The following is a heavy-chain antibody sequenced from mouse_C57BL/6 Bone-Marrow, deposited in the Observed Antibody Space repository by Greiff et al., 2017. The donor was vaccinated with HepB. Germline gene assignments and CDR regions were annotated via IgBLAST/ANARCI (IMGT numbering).Heavy chain of an antibody. J-gene: IGHJ4*01. CDR1: GYTFTSYW. CDR2: IYPGSGGT. D-gene: IGHD4-1*02. CDR3: ARGPASTGPYYAMDY. Sequence: VQLQQPGAELVKPGASVKMSCKASGYTFTSYWITWVKQRPGQGLEWIGDIYPGSGGTNYNEKFKGKATLTADKSSSTAYMQLSSLTSEDSAVYFCARGPASTGPYYAMDYWGQGTSVTVSS. V-gene: IGHV1-55*01.